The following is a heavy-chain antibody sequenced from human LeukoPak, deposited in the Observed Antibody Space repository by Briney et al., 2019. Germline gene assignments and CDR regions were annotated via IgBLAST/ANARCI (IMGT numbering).Heavy chain of an antibody. CDR2: INPKSGGT. CDR1: GYTFTGYY. V-gene: IGHV1-2*02. CDR3: ARGYSSSWLSYYYYYYMDV. D-gene: IGHD6-13*01. J-gene: IGHJ6*03. Sequence: ASVKVSCKASGYTFTGYYMYWVRQAPGQGLEWMGWINPKSGGTNYAQKFQGRVTMTRDTSISTAYMELSRLRSDDTAVYYCARGYSSSWLSYYYYYYMDVWGKGTTVTVSS.